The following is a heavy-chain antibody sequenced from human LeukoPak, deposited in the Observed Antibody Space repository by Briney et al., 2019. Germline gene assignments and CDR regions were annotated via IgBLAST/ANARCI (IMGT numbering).Heavy chain of an antibody. Sequence: ASVKVSCKASGGTFSSYAISWVRQAPGQGLEWMGGIIPIFGTANYAQKFQGRVTITADESTSTAYMELSSLRSEDTAVYYCARVDTARGGLAEHDAFDIWGQGTMVTVSS. CDR2: IIPIFGTA. CDR1: GGTFSSYA. V-gene: IGHV1-69*13. J-gene: IGHJ3*02. CDR3: ARVDTARGGLAEHDAFDI. D-gene: IGHD5-18*01.